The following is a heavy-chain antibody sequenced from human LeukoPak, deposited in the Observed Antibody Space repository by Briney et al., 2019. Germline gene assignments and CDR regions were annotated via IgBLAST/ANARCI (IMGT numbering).Heavy chain of an antibody. V-gene: IGHV3-48*03. CDR1: GFTFSSYE. Sequence: PGGSLRLSCAASGFTFSSYEMNWVRQAPGKGLEWVSYISSSGSTIYYADSVKGRFTISRDNAKNSLYLQMNSLRAEDTAVYYCARCNDYGETFDYWGQGTLVTVSS. CDR2: ISSSGSTI. D-gene: IGHD4-17*01. CDR3: ARCNDYGETFDY. J-gene: IGHJ4*02.